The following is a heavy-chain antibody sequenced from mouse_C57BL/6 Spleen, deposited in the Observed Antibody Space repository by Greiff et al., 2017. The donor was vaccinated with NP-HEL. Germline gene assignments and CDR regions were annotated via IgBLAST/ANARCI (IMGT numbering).Heavy chain of an antibody. V-gene: IGHV1-15*01. CDR1: GYTFTDYE. Sequence: VQLQESGAELVRPGASVTLSCKASGYTFTDYEMHWVKQTPVHGLEWIGAIDPETGGTAYNQKFKGKAILTADKSSSTAYMELRSLTSEDSAVYYCTRDWDNYWGQGTTLTVSS. CDR2: IDPETGGT. D-gene: IGHD4-1*01. J-gene: IGHJ2*01. CDR3: TRDWDNY.